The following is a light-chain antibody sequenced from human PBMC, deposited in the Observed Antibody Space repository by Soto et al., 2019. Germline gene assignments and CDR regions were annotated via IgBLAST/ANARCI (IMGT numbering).Light chain of an antibody. Sequence: QAVVTQEPSFSVSPGGTVTLTCGLSSGSVSTSYYPSWYQQTPGQAPRTLIYTTNTRSSGVPDRFSGSMLGNKAALTITGPQPDDEADYYCVLHLNNAGVFAGGTNLTVL. CDR3: VLHLNNAGV. CDR2: TTN. V-gene: IGLV8-61*01. J-gene: IGLJ3*02. CDR1: SGSVSTSYY.